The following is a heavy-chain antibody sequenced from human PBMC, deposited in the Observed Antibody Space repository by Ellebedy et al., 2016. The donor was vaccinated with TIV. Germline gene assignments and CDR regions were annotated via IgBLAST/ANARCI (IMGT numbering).Heavy chain of an antibody. CDR2: ISGSGGNI. V-gene: IGHV3-23*01. J-gene: IGHJ3*02. D-gene: IGHD2-15*01. CDR3: ARGTIGYCSGGSCYSNAFDI. CDR1: GFSFSSYA. Sequence: GESLKISCAASGFSFSSYAMNWVRQTPGKGLEWVSDISGSGGNIHYADSVKGRFTISRDNAKNTLYLQLNSLRAEDTAVYYCARGTIGYCSGGSCYSNAFDIWGQGTMVTVSS.